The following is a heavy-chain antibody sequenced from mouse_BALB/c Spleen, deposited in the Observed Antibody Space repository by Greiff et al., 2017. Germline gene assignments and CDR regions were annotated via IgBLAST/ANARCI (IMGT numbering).Heavy chain of an antibody. CDR3: ARRGNYEGGYYAMDY. Sequence: VQLKESGGGLVQPGGSRKLSCAASGFTFSSFGMHWVRQAPEKGLEWVAYISSGSSTIYYADTVKGRFTISRDNPKNTLFLQMTSLRSEDTAMYYCARRGNYEGGYYAMDYWGQGTSVTVSS. CDR1: GFTFSSFG. V-gene: IGHV5-17*02. CDR2: ISSGSSTI. J-gene: IGHJ4*01. D-gene: IGHD2-1*01.